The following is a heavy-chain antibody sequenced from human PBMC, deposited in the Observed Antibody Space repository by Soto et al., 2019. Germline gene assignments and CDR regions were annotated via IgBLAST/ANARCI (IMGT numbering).Heavy chain of an antibody. D-gene: IGHD4-17*01. CDR3: ARQYGDYVRGAFDI. CDR1: IGSISSYY. J-gene: IGHJ3*02. Sequence: QVQLRASGPGLVKPSETLSLTCTVSIGSISSYYWSWIRQPPGKGLEWIGYMYYSGSTNYNPSLKSRVTISVDTSKNQFSLKLSSVTAADTAVYYCARQYGDYVRGAFDIWGQGTMVTVSS. V-gene: IGHV4-59*01. CDR2: MYYSGST.